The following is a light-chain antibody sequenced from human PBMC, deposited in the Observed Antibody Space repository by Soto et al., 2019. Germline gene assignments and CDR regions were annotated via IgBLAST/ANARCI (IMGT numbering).Light chain of an antibody. CDR2: EVS. CDR1: NSDVGAFNF. CDR3: TSYTSTSHYV. Sequence: QSALTQPAFVSGSPGQSITISCTGTNSDVGAFNFVFWYQQHPGKAPKLIIYEVSNRPSGVSNRFSGSKSGNTASLTISGLQAEDEADYYCTSYTSTSHYVFGTGTKLTVL. V-gene: IGLV2-14*01. J-gene: IGLJ1*01.